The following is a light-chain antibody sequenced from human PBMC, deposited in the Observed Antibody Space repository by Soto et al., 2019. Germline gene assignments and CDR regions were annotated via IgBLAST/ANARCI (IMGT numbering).Light chain of an antibody. CDR3: QQYYSTPPT. CDR1: QSVLYSSNNKNY. V-gene: IGKV4-1*01. J-gene: IGKJ1*01. CDR2: WAS. Sequence: DIVMTQSPDSLAVSLGERATINCKSSQSVLYSSNNKNYLAWYQQKPGQPPKLLIYWASTRESGVPDRFSGSGSHTDFTLSISSLQAEDVAVYYCQQYYSTPPTFGQGTKVEIK.